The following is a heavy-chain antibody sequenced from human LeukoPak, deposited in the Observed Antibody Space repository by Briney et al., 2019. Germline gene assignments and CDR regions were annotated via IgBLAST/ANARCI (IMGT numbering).Heavy chain of an antibody. CDR2: IYYSGST. Sequence: SETLSLTCTVSGGSISSSSYYWGWIRQPPGKGLEWIGSIYYSGSTYYNPSLKSRVTISVDTSKNQFSLKLSSVTAADTAVYYCARGGSGWKRAFDIWGQGTMVTVSS. CDR1: GGSISSSSYY. D-gene: IGHD6-19*01. J-gene: IGHJ3*02. V-gene: IGHV4-39*07. CDR3: ARGGSGWKRAFDI.